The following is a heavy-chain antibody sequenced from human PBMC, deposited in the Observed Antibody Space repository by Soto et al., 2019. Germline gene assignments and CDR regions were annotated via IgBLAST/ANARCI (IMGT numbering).Heavy chain of an antibody. D-gene: IGHD3-9*01. Sequence: GESLKISCKGSGYSFTSYWIGWVRQMPGKGLEWMGIIYPGDSDTRYSPSFQGQVTISADKSISTAYLQWSSLKASDTAMYYCARHGSAPYYDMWTVLFDRGQVYDYYGMDVWGQGTTVTVSS. CDR3: ARHGSAPYYDMWTVLFDRGQVYDYYGMDV. CDR1: GYSFTSYW. J-gene: IGHJ6*02. V-gene: IGHV5-51*01. CDR2: IYPGDSDT.